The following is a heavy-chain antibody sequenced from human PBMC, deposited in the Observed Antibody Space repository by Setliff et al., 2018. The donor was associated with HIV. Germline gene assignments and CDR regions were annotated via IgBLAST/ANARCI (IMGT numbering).Heavy chain of an antibody. J-gene: IGHJ5*02. CDR2: INHSGST. CDR3: ARTYYDFWSGSYSYKWFDP. Sequence: PSETLSLTCAVYGGSFSDYYWSWIRQPPGKGLEWIGEINHSGSTNYNPSLKSRVTISVDTSKNQFSLKLSSVTAADTAFYYCARTYYDFWSGSYSYKWFDPWGQGTLVTVSS. D-gene: IGHD3-3*01. V-gene: IGHV4-34*01. CDR1: GGSFSDYY.